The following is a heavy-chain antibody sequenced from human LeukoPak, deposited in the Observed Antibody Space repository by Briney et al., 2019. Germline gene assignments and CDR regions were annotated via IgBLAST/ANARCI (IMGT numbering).Heavy chain of an antibody. J-gene: IGHJ6*03. CDR2: INPNSGGT. CDR1: GYTFTAYY. D-gene: IGHD5-18*01. Sequence: ASVKASCKASGYTFTAYYMHWVRQAPGQGLEGMGWINPNSGGTNNAQKFQGRVTIAPDTSTRTAYMELSRLRSDDTAVYYCAREIGEDTAMVHPPYYYYYMDVWGKGTTVTVSS. V-gene: IGHV1-2*02. CDR3: AREIGEDTAMVHPPYYYYYMDV.